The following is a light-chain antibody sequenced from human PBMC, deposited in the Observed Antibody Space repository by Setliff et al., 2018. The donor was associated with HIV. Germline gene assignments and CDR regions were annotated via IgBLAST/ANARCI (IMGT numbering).Light chain of an antibody. J-gene: IGLJ1*01. CDR2: EVN. CDR1: SSDIGGYDY. CDR3: GAWDGSLRAGV. Sequence: QSALTQPPSASGSPGQSVTISCTGTSSDIGGYDYVSWYQQHPGKAPKLMTYEVNKRPSGIPDRFSGSKSGTSATLDITGLQTGDEADYYCGAWDGSLRAGVFGTGTKVTVL. V-gene: IGLV2-8*01.